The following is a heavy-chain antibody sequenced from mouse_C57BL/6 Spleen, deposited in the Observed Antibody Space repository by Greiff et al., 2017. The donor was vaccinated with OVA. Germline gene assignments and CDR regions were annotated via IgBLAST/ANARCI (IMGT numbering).Heavy chain of an antibody. CDR2: IYPGDGDT. Sequence: QVQLQQSGPELVKPGASVKISCKASGYAFSSSWMNWVKQRPGQGLEWIGRIYPGDGDTNYNGKFKGKATLTADKSSSTAYMQLSSLTSEDSAVYFCARDYSNYEGFAYWGQGTLVTVSA. D-gene: IGHD2-5*01. CDR1: GYAFSSSW. CDR3: ARDYSNYEGFAY. V-gene: IGHV1-82*01. J-gene: IGHJ3*01.